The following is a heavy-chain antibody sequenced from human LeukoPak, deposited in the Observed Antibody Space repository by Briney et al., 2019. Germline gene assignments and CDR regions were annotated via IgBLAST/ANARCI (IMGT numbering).Heavy chain of an antibody. CDR3: AKGAVVPATSYYYYYYMDV. D-gene: IGHD2-2*01. Sequence: GGSLRLSCAASGFIFSSYAMSWVRQAPGKGLEWVSAISGSGDSTYYADSEKGRFTIFRDNSKNTVYLQMNSLRAEDTAVYYCAKGAVVPATSYYYYYYMDVWGRGTTVTVSS. CDR1: GFIFSSYA. J-gene: IGHJ6*03. V-gene: IGHV3-23*01. CDR2: ISGSGDST.